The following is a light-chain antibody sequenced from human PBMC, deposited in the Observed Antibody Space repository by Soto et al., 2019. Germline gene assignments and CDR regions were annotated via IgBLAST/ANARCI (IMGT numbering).Light chain of an antibody. Sequence: QSVLTQPPSASGSPGQSVTISCTGTSSDVGGYNYVSWYQQHPGKAPKLMIYEVSKRPSGVPDRFSGSKSGYTASLTVSGLQAEDEADYYCSSYAGSNNVVFGGGTQLTVL. CDR1: SSDVGGYNY. CDR3: SSYAGSNNVV. J-gene: IGLJ2*01. CDR2: EVS. V-gene: IGLV2-8*01.